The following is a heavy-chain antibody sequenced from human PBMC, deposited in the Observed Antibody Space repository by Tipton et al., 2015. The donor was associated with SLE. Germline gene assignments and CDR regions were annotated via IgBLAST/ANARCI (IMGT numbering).Heavy chain of an antibody. CDR2: IYHSGST. CDR3: ARSGDNSSGWWGGYYYYYYMDV. V-gene: IGHV4-4*02. J-gene: IGHJ6*03. D-gene: IGHD6-19*01. Sequence: TLSLTCAVSGGSISSSNWWSWVRQPPGKGLEWIGEIYHSGSTNYNPSLKSRVTISVDKSKNQFSLKLSSVTAADTAVYYCARSGDNSSGWWGGYYYYYYMDVWGKGTTVTVSS. CDR1: GGSISSSNW.